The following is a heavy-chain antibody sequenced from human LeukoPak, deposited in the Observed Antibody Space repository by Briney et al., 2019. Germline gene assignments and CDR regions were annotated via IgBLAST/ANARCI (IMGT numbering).Heavy chain of an antibody. CDR3: ARQWELLNDASDI. CDR2: IYPGDSDT. J-gene: IGHJ3*02. D-gene: IGHD1-26*01. Sequence: GESLKISCKGSGYSFTSYWIGWVRQMPGKGLEWMGIIYPGDSDTRYSPSFQGQVTISADKSISTAYLQWSSLKASDTAMYYCARQWELLNDASDIWGQGTMVTVSS. CDR1: GYSFTSYW. V-gene: IGHV5-51*01.